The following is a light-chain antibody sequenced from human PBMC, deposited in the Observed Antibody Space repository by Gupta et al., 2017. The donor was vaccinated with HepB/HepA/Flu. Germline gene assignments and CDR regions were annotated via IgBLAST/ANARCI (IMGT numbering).Light chain of an antibody. CDR3: QTGGTGSDVV. J-gene: IGLJ2*01. CDR2: LKSDGSH. CDR1: SRHSSYA. Sequence: QLVLTQSPSASASLGASVTLTCTLSSRHSSYAIAWHQQQPETGPRYLRKLKSDGSHSKGDGIPGRLSGSSAGSDRSLTISSREEEEEAEYYGQTGGTGSDVVFGGGTKLTVL. V-gene: IGLV4-69*01.